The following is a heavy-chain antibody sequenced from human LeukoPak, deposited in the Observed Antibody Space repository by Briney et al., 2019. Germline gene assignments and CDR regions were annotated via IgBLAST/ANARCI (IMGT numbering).Heavy chain of an antibody. CDR2: IKQEGSEK. V-gene: IGHV3-7*01. J-gene: IGHJ6*03. CDR1: GFAISSYW. D-gene: IGHD2-2*01. CDR3: ARDREGYQLPQMHHYYYMDV. Sequence: GGSLRLSCVASGFAISSYWMNCLHQAPGRRLERVANIKQEGSEKYYVDSVKGRFTISRDNAKNSLYLQMNSLRAEDTAVYYCARDREGYQLPQMHHYYYMDVWGKGTTVTISS.